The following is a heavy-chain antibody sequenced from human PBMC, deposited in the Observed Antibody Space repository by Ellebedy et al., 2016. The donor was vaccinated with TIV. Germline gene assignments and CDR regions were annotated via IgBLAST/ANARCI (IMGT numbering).Heavy chain of an antibody. D-gene: IGHD1-26*01. Sequence: ASVKVSCKASGGIFRSNAFSWVRQAPGQGLEWMGWISAYTGDSEYAQKFQGRVTVTTDTSTSTAYLELRRLRSDDTAVYYCARDMVQGMVARYLWFDFWGQGTLVTVSS. CDR1: GGIFRSNA. J-gene: IGHJ4*02. CDR3: ARDMVQGMVARYLWFDF. CDR2: ISAYTGDS. V-gene: IGHV1-18*01.